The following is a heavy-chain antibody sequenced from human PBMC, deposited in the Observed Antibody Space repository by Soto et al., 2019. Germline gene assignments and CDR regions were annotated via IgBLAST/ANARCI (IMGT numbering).Heavy chain of an antibody. D-gene: IGHD6-13*01. Sequence: PGGSLRLSCAASGFSFDDYAMHWVRQAPGKGLEWVSGISWNSGSIGYADSVKGRFTISRDNAKNSLYLQMNSLRAEDTALYYCAKDSLGSWYYFDYWGQGTLVTVSS. CDR2: ISWNSGSI. V-gene: IGHV3-9*01. J-gene: IGHJ4*02. CDR3: AKDSLGSWYYFDY. CDR1: GFSFDDYA.